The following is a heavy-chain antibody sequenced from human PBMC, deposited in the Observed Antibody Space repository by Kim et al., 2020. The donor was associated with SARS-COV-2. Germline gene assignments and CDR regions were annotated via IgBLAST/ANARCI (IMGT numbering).Heavy chain of an antibody. J-gene: IGHJ6*02. CDR1: GFTFSGSA. CDR3: LKRTDYYYYYDMDV. CDR2: IRSKANSYAT. Sequence: GGSLRLSCAASGFTFSGSAMHWVRQASGKGLEWVGRIRSKANSYATAYAASVKGRFTISRDDSKNTAYLQMNSLKTEDTAVYYCLKRTDYYYYYDMDVWGQGTTVTVSS. D-gene: IGHD1-1*01. V-gene: IGHV3-73*01.